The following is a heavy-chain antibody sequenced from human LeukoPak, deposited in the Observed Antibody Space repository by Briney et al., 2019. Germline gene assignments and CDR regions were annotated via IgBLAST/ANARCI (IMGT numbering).Heavy chain of an antibody. CDR1: GGSFSGYY. J-gene: IGHJ4*02. D-gene: IGHD2-15*01. Sequence: KPSETLSLTCAVYGGSFSGYYWSWIRQPPGKGLEWIGEINHSGSTNYNPSLKSRVTISVDTSKKQFSLKLSSVTAADTAVYYCARARWGGGSCYDYWGQGTLVTVSS. CDR3: ARARWGGGSCYDY. V-gene: IGHV4-34*01. CDR2: INHSGST.